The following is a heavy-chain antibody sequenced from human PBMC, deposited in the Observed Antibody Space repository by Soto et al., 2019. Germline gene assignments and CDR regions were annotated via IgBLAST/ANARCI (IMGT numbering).Heavy chain of an antibody. CDR2: ISSSSSTI. D-gene: IGHD1-26*01. CDR1: GFTFSSYS. V-gene: IGHV3-48*01. J-gene: IGHJ4*02. CDR3: ARGSAFIGLDY. Sequence: GGSLRLSCAASGFTFSSYSMNWVRQAPGKGLEWVSYISSSSSTIYYADSVKGRFTISRDNAKNSLYLQMNSLRAEDTAVYYCARGSAFIGLDYWGQGTPVTVSS.